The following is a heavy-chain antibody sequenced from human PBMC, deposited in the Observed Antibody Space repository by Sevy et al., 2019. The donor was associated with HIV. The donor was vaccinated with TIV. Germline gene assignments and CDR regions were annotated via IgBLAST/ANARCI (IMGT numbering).Heavy chain of an antibody. V-gene: IGHV3-23*01. CDR3: AKGSVDYYDSSGYYPPDY. CDR2: ISGSGGST. CDR1: GFTFSSYA. Sequence: GESLKISCAASGFTFSSYAMSWVRQAPGKGLEWVSAISGSGGSTYYTDSVKGRFTISRDNSKNTLYLQMNSLRAEDTAVYYCAKGSVDYYDSSGYYPPDYWGQGTLVTVSS. D-gene: IGHD3-22*01. J-gene: IGHJ4*02.